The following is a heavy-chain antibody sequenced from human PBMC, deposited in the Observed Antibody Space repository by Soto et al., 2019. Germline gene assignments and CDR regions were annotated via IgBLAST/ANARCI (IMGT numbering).Heavy chain of an antibody. CDR1: SDSISSYY. CDR3: ARDQYDILTGYDWFDP. D-gene: IGHD3-9*01. CDR2: IYYSGST. J-gene: IGHJ5*02. V-gene: IGHV4-59*01. Sequence: SETLSLTCTVSSDSISSYYWSWIRQPPGKGLEWIGYIYYSGSTKYNKYNPSLKSRVTISVDTSKNQFSLKLSSVTAADTATYYCARDQYDILTGYDWFDPWGPGTQVTVSS.